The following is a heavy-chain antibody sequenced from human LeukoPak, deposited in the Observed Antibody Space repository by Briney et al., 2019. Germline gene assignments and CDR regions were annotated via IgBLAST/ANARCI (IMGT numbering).Heavy chain of an antibody. CDR3: ARDAQRGFDYSNSLKY. J-gene: IGHJ4*01. CDR2: IWSDGTNR. Sequence: AGGSLRLSCAASGFIFSHHGMHWVRQAPGKGLEWVAVIWSDGTNRFYVDSVKGRFTISRDNSQSTVFLQMNSLRVNDTAIYYCARDAQRGFDYSNSLKYWGRGTLVTVSS. CDR1: GFIFSHHG. V-gene: IGHV3-33*01. D-gene: IGHD4-11*01.